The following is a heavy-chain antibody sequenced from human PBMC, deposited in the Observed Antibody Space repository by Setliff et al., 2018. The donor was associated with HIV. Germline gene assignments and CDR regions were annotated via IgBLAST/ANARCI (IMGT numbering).Heavy chain of an antibody. D-gene: IGHD3-10*01. Sequence: ASVKVSCKASGDTFSTHTIHWVRQAPGQGPEWMGRTIPILSMSNAALNFQGRLMITADKSTNTAYMGLSNLGFEDTAIYYCATSYGSGVAPFDNWGQGTLVTVSS. CDR2: TIPILSMS. CDR1: GDTFSTHT. CDR3: ATSYGSGVAPFDN. V-gene: IGHV1-69*02. J-gene: IGHJ5*02.